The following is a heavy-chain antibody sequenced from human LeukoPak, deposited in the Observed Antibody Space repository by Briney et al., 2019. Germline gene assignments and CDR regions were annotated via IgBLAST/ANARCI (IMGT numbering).Heavy chain of an antibody. CDR1: GDTFTSYA. CDR2: INTNTGNP. Sequence: ASVKVSCKASGDTFTSYAMNWVRQAPGQGLEWMGWINTNTGNPTYAQGFTGRFVFSLDTSVSTAYLQISSLKADDTAVYYCARGGYSSSWHKGDYWGQGTLVTVSS. V-gene: IGHV7-4-1*02. CDR3: ARGGYSSSWHKGDY. J-gene: IGHJ4*02. D-gene: IGHD6-13*01.